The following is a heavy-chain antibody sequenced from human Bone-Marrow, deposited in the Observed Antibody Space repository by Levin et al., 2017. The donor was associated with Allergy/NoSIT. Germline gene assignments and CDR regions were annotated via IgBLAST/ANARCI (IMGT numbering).Heavy chain of an antibody. CDR3: GRGSCSSTSCYGEEIDH. V-gene: IGHV3-74*01. D-gene: IGHD2-2*01. CDR2: ISSDGRTT. J-gene: IGHJ4*02. Sequence: GESLKISCAASGFTFSDFWMHWVRQIPGKGLVWISRISSDGRTTYYADSVKGRFSLARDNAKNTLYLQVNSLRADDTALYYCGRGSCSSTSCYGEEIDHWSQGTLVTVSS. CDR1: GFTFSDFW.